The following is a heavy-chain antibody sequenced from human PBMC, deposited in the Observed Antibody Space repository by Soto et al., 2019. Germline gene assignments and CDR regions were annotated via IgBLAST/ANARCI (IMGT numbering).Heavy chain of an antibody. CDR2: IRWNSGSI. D-gene: IGHD3-22*01. Sequence: EVQLVESGGGLVQPGRSLRLSCAASGFTFDDYAMHWVRQAPGKGLEWVSGIRWNSGSIGYADSVKGRFTISRDNAKNALYLQMNRLRAEDTALYYCAKEMIPAGLSFDAFDIWGQGTMVTVAS. CDR1: GFTFDDYA. CDR3: AKEMIPAGLSFDAFDI. J-gene: IGHJ3*02. V-gene: IGHV3-9*01.